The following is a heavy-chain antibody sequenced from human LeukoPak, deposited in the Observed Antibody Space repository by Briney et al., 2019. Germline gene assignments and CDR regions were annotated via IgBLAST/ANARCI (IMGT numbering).Heavy chain of an antibody. Sequence: SETLSLTCAVYGGSFSGYYWSWIRQPPRKGLEWIGYIYYSGSTNYNPSLKSRVTISVDTSKNQFSLKLGSVTAADTAVYYCARTVAAAGLGYFDYWGQGTLVTVSS. CDR2: IYYSGST. CDR3: ARTVAAAGLGYFDY. D-gene: IGHD6-13*01. V-gene: IGHV4-59*01. CDR1: GGSFSGYY. J-gene: IGHJ4*02.